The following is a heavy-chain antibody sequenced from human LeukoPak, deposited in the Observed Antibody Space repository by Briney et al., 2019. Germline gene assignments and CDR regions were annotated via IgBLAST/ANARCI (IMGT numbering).Heavy chain of an antibody. CDR3: ARDQQQQLPFDY. V-gene: IGHV1-18*01. CDR1: GYTFTSYG. Sequence: ASVKVSCKASGYTFTSYGISWVRQAPGQGLEWMGWISAYNGNTNYAQKFQGRVTMTRDTSISTAYMELSRLRSDDTAVYYCARDQQQQLPFDYWGQGTLVTVSS. CDR2: ISAYNGNT. D-gene: IGHD6-13*01. J-gene: IGHJ4*02.